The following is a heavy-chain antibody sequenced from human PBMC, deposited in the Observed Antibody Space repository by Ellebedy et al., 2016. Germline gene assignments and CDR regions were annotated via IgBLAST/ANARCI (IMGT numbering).Heavy chain of an antibody. V-gene: IGHV1-2*02. CDR2: INPNSGGT. Sequence: ASVKVSCXASGYTFTGYYMHWVRQAPGQGLEWMGWINPNSGGTNYAQKFQGRVTMTRDTSISTAYMELSRLRSDDTAVYYCARQYCSSTSCSIYYYYYMDVWGKGTTVTVSS. CDR1: GYTFTGYY. J-gene: IGHJ6*03. CDR3: ARQYCSSTSCSIYYYYYMDV. D-gene: IGHD2-2*01.